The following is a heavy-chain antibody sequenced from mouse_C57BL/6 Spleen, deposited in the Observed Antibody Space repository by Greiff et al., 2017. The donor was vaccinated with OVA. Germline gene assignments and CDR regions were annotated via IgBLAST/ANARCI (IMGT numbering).Heavy chain of an antibody. V-gene: IGHV1-42*01. Sequence: EVQLQHSGPELVKPGASVKISCKASGYSFTGYYMNWVKQSPEKSLEWIGEINPSTGGTTYNQKFKAKATLTVDKSSSTAYMQLKSLTSEDSAVYYCARSGDYPMDYWGQGTSVTVSS. CDR1: GYSFTGYY. D-gene: IGHD2-4*01. J-gene: IGHJ4*01. CDR3: ARSGDYPMDY. CDR2: INPSTGGT.